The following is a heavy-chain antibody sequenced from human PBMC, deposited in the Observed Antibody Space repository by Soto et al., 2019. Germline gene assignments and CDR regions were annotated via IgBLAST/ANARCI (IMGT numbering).Heavy chain of an antibody. Sequence: VESGGGLVKPGGSLRLSCVASRFTFSDAWMSWLRQAPGKGLEWVGRIKSKPDGGTTDLAAPVKGRFIVSRDNSKNTMYLQMDRLETEDTAVYYCCSGGHDFGDWGQGTLVTVSS. J-gene: IGHJ4*02. CDR3: CSGGHDFGD. D-gene: IGHD2-15*01. V-gene: IGHV3-15*01. CDR1: RFTFSDAW. CDR2: IKSKPDGGTT.